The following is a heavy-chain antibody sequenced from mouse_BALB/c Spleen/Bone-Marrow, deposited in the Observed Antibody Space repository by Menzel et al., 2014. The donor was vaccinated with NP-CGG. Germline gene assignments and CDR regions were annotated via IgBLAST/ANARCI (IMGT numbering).Heavy chain of an antibody. V-gene: IGHV4-1*02. J-gene: IGHJ1*01. CDR1: GFDFSRYW. CDR2: INPHSSTI. CDR3: ASLNYYGNLFV. D-gene: IGHD1-1*01. Sequence: EVKLMESGGGLVQPGGSLKLSCAASGFDFSRYWMSWVRQAPGKGLEWIGEINPHSSTINYTPSLKDKFIISRDNAKNTLYLQMSKVRSEDTALYYCASLNYYGNLFVWGAGTTVTVSS.